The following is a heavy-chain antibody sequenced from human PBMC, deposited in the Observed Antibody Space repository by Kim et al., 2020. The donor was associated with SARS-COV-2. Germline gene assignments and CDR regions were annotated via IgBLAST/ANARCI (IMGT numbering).Heavy chain of an antibody. Sequence: SETLSLTCAVYGGSFSGYYWSWIRQPPGKGLEWIGEINHSGSTNYNPSLKSRVTISVDTSKNQFSLKLSSVTAADTAVYYCARVPPFYGGNRWGPVRRSNWFDPWGQGTLVTVSS. V-gene: IGHV4-34*01. CDR3: ARVPPFYGGNRWGPVRRSNWFDP. J-gene: IGHJ5*02. CDR1: GGSFSGYY. D-gene: IGHD4-17*01. CDR2: INHSGST.